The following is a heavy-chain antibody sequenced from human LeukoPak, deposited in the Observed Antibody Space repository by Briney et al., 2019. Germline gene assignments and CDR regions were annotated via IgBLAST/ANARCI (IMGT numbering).Heavy chain of an antibody. Sequence: TGGSLRLSCAASRFTFSSSWMTWVRQSPGKGLEWVANIKPDGSDQYYVGSVKGRFTISRDNAKNSLYLQMNSLRDEDTALYYCAQTSAYWGQGTLVTVSS. D-gene: IGHD2-2*01. J-gene: IGHJ4*02. V-gene: IGHV3-7*05. CDR3: AQTSAY. CDR1: RFTFSSSW. CDR2: IKPDGSDQ.